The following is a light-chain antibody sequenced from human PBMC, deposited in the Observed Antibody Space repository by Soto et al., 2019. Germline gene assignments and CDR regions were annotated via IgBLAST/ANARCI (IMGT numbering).Light chain of an antibody. Sequence: QSVLTQPASVSGSPGQSITISCTGTSSDVGGYNNVSWYQHPPGRAPKLILFGVSDRPSGVSHRFSGSKSGNTASLTISGLQAEDEADYYCCSYTSLSSVVFGGGTKLTVL. CDR3: CSYTSLSSVV. V-gene: IGLV2-14*01. J-gene: IGLJ2*01. CDR2: GVS. CDR1: SSDVGGYNN.